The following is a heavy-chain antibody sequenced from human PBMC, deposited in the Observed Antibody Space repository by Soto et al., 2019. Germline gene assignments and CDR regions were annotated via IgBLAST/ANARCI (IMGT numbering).Heavy chain of an antibody. CDR2: VIPLFDTA. CDR3: ATGGHNDGYNFYHGMDV. D-gene: IGHD5-18*01. Sequence: QVQLVQSGAEVKKPGSSVKVSCKVSGGIFTNNAISWVRQAPGQGLEWLGGVIPLFDTAYYAQIFRGRLRISADGATTTAYMELSGLTSAGTAVYFCATGGHNDGYNFYHGMDVWGQGTTVPVS. V-gene: IGHV1-69*01. J-gene: IGHJ6*02. CDR1: GGIFTNNA.